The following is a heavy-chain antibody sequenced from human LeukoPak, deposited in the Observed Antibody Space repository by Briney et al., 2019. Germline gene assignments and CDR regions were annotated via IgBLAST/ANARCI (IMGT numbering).Heavy chain of an antibody. Sequence: SETLSLTCTVSGGSISSSSYYWGWLRQPPGKGLEWIGSIYYSGSTYYNPSLKSRVTISVDTSKNQFSLKLSSVTAADTAVYYCARASPKYSSSWYDNMLPFDYWGQGTLVTVSS. CDR1: GGSISSSSYY. CDR3: ARASPKYSSSWYDNMLPFDY. CDR2: IYYSGST. D-gene: IGHD6-13*01. J-gene: IGHJ4*02. V-gene: IGHV4-39*07.